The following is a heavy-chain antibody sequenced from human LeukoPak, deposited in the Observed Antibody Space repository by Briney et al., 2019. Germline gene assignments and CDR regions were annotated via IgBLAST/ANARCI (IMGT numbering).Heavy chain of an antibody. D-gene: IGHD3-10*01. CDR1: GFTFGDYA. J-gene: IGHJ4*02. Sequence: GGSLRLSCTASGFTFGDYAMSWFRQAPGKGLEWVSSITGSGPYMLYADSVKHRFTISRDNTKNLLYLEMNSLRAEDTAMYFCVRDVGAVRGEVYFDYWGQGTLVTVSS. CDR3: VRDVGAVRGEVYFDY. CDR2: ITGSGPYM. V-gene: IGHV3-21*06.